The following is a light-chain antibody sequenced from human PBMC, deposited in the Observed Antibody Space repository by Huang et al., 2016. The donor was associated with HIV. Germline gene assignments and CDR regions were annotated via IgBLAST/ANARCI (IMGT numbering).Light chain of an antibody. CDR1: QRVSSN. CDR2: GAA. J-gene: IGKJ1*01. Sequence: EIVMTQSPVTLSVSPGERATLSCRASQRVSSNLAWYQQKPGQAPRLLIYGAATRATGIPARFSVSGSGTEFTLTISSLQSEDFAVYYCQQYNNWPPWTFGQGTKVEIK. CDR3: QQYNNWPPWT. V-gene: IGKV3-15*01.